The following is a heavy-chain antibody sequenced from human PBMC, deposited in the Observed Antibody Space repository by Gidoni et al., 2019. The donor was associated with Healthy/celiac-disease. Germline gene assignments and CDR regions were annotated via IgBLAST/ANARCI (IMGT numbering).Heavy chain of an antibody. CDR1: GGSFSGYY. D-gene: IGHD6-19*01. J-gene: IGHJ4*02. CDR2: INHSGST. Sequence: QVQLQQWGAGLLKPSETLSLTCAVYGGSFSGYYWSWIRQPPGKGLEWIGEINHSGSTNYNPSLKSRVTISVDTSKNQFSLKLSAVTAADTAVYYCARSEYSSGGFDYWGQGTLVTVSS. CDR3: ARSEYSSGGFDY. V-gene: IGHV4-34*01.